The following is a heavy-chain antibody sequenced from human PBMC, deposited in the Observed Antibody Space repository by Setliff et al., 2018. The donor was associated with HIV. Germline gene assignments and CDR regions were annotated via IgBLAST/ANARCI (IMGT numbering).Heavy chain of an antibody. D-gene: IGHD2-2*01. V-gene: IGHV4-59*01. Sequence: SETLSLTCTVSGGSISGYYWSWIRQPPGKGLEYIGSIFFTGNTIYNPSLKARVTLSVDMSKNQVFLRLSSVAAADTAVYYCARGYCSSTTCYEDYYYMDVWGKGSTVTVSS. CDR1: GGSISGYY. J-gene: IGHJ6*03. CDR2: IFFTGNT. CDR3: ARGYCSSTTCYEDYYYMDV.